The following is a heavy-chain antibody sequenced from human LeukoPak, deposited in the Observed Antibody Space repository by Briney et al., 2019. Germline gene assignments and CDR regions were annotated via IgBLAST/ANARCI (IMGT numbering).Heavy chain of an antibody. CDR3: ARLGPSGWYKHAFDI. D-gene: IGHD6-19*01. V-gene: IGHV4-39*01. CDR1: GGSISSTTYY. J-gene: IGHJ3*02. CDR2: IYYSGNT. Sequence: SETLSLTCIVSGGSISSTTYYWGWIRQPPGKRLEWIGSIYYSGNTYYNPSLKSRVTISIDTSKNQFSLNLNSVTAADTAVYYCARLGPSGWYKHAFDIWGQGTMVTVSS.